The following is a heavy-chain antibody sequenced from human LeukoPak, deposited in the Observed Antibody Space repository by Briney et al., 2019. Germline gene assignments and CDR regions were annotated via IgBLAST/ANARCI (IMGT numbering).Heavy chain of an antibody. CDR1: GGSISSSSYY. D-gene: IGHD1-7*01. V-gene: IGHV4-39*07. CDR3: AGTNELSNWNYGMAFDI. CDR2: IYYSGST. Sequence: SETLSLTCTVSGGSISSSSYYWGWIRQPPGKGLEWIGSIYYSGSTYYNPSLKSRVTISVDTSKNQFSLKLSSVTAADTAVYYCAGTNELSNWNYGMAFDIWGQGTMVTVSS. J-gene: IGHJ3*02.